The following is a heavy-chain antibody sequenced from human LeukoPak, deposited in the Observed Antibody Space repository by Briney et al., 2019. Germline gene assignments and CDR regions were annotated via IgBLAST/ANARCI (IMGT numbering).Heavy chain of an antibody. CDR2: ISYDGSNK. CDR3: ARDPGIAAADLSFDY. V-gene: IGHV3-30*04. Sequence: GGSLRLSCAASGFTFSSYAMHWARQAPGKGLEGGAVISYDGSNKYYADSVKGRFTISRDNSKNTLYLQMNSLRAEDTAVYYCARDPGIAAADLSFDYWGQGTLVTVSS. CDR1: GFTFSSYA. D-gene: IGHD6-13*01. J-gene: IGHJ4*02.